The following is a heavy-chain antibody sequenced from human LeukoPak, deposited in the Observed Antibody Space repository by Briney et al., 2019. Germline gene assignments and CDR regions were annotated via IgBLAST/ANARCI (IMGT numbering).Heavy chain of an antibody. CDR3: AKDQASHKRSDPIAVAENGY. CDR2: ISGSGGST. Sequence: GGSLRLSCAASGFTFSSYAMSWVRQAPGKGLEWVSPISGSGGSTYYADSVKGRFTISRDNSKNTLYLQMNSLRAEHTAVYLCAKDQASHKRSDPIAVAENGYWGQGTLVTVSS. CDR1: GFTFSSYA. J-gene: IGHJ4*02. D-gene: IGHD6-19*01. V-gene: IGHV3-23*01.